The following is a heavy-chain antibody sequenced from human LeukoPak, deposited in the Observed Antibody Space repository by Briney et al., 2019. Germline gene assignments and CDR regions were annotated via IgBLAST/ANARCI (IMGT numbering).Heavy chain of an antibody. D-gene: IGHD3-10*01. CDR2: INKDGSEK. J-gene: IGHJ1*01. V-gene: IGHV3-7*01. CDR3: VKPYYYSSGSLN. Sequence: GGSLRLSCRASGFTFTNYWMNWVRQAPGKGLEWVANINKDGSEKNYVDSMKGRFTISRDNAKNSLYLQMNGLRAEDAAMYYCVKPYYYSSGSLNWGQGTLVTVSS. CDR1: GFTFTNYW.